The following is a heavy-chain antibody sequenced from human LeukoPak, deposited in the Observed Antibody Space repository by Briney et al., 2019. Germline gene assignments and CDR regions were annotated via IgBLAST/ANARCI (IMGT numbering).Heavy chain of an antibody. V-gene: IGHV1-8*01. CDR1: GYTFTSYD. D-gene: IGHD3-22*01. CDR3: ARAGDYDSSGYYFYYYYGMDV. J-gene: IGHJ6*02. Sequence: ASVKVSCKASGYTFTSYDINWVRQATGQGLEWMGWMGPNSGNTGYAQKFQGRVTMTRNTSISTAYMELSSLRSEDTAVYYCARAGDYDSSGYYFYYYYGMDVWGQGTTVTVSS. CDR2: MGPNSGNT.